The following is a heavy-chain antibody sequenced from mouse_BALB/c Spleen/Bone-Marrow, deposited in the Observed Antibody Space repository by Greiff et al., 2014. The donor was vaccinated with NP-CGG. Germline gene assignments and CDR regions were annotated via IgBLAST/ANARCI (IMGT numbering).Heavy chain of an antibody. CDR2: ILPGSGIT. CDR1: GYTFSSYW. CDR3: AISPY. Sequence: VQLVESGAELMKPGASVKISCKATGYTFSSYWIEWVKQRPGHGLEWIGEILPGSGITNYNEKFKGKATFTADTSSNTAYMQLGSLTSEDSAVYYCAISPYWGQGTLVTVSA. V-gene: IGHV1-9*01. J-gene: IGHJ3*01.